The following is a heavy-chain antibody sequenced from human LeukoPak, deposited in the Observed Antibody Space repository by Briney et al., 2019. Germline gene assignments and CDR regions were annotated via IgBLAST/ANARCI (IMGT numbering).Heavy chain of an antibody. V-gene: IGHV1-69*04. J-gene: IGHJ4*02. CDR3: ARGGQGKNGAY. Sequence: ASVKVSCKASGGTFSSYAISWVRQAPGQGLEWMGRIIPILGIANYAQKFQGRVTITADESTSTAYTELSSLRSEDTAVYYCARGGQGKNGAYWGQGTLVTVSS. CDR2: IIPILGIA. CDR1: GGTFSSYA. D-gene: IGHD3-10*01.